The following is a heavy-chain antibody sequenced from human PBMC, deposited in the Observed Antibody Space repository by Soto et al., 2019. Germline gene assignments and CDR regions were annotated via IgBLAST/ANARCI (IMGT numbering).Heavy chain of an antibody. CDR2: ILPIFNTA. V-gene: IGHV1-69*13. CDR3: ATGGPVYTSSFPPFYLDY. Sequence: SVKVSCKTSGGTFSSNAISWVRQAPGQGPEWMGGILPIFNTANYAQNFQGRVTITADESTSTSYMELTSLKSEDTAIYYCATGGPVYTSSFPPFYLDYWDHGTLGTVSS. D-gene: IGHD2-2*01. CDR1: GGTFSSNA. J-gene: IGHJ4*01.